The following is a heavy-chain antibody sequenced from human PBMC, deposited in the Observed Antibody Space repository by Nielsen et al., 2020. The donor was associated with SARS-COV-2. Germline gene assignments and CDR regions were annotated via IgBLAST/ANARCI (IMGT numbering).Heavy chain of an antibody. CDR3: ARDYCSGGSCYFDY. CDR2: IYYSGST. D-gene: IGHD2-15*01. Sequence: RQAPGKGLEWIGYIYYSGSTNYNPSLKSRVTISVDTSKNQFSLKLSSVTAADTAVYYCARDYCSGGSCYFDYWGQGTLVTVSS. V-gene: IGHV4-59*01. J-gene: IGHJ4*02.